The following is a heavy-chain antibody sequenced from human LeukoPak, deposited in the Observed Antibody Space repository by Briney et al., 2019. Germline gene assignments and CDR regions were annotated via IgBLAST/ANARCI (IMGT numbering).Heavy chain of an antibody. CDR2: IIPIFGTA. V-gene: IGHV1-69*13. Sequence: SVKVSCKASGGTFSSYAISWVRQAPGQGLEWMGGIIPIFGTANYAQKFQGRVTITAGESTSTAYMELSSLGSEDTAVYYCAGTGTKTYYYDSSGYYYDWGQGTLVTVSS. D-gene: IGHD3-22*01. CDR1: GGTFSSYA. CDR3: AGTGTKTYYYDSSGYYYD. J-gene: IGHJ4*02.